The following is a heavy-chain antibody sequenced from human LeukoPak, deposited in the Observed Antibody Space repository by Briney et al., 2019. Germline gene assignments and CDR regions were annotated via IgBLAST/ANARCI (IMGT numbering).Heavy chain of an antibody. J-gene: IGHJ5*02. D-gene: IGHD6-19*01. CDR2: ISGSGGST. CDR3: AKDGEGSGWYDNWFDP. V-gene: IGHV3-23*01. Sequence: GSLRLSCAASGFTFGSYAMSWVRQAPGKGLEWVSAISGSGGSTYYADSVKGRFTISRDNSKNTLYLQMNSLRAEDTAVYYCAKDGEGSGWYDNWFDPWGQGTLVTVSS. CDR1: GFTFGSYA.